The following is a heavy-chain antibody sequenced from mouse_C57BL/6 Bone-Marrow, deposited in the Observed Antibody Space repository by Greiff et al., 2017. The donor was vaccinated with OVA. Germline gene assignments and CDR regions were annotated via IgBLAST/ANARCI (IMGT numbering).Heavy chain of an antibody. V-gene: IGHV1-81*01. J-gene: IGHJ3*01. CDR3: ARSGIYYGNYVGFAY. Sequence: QVQLKESGAELARPGASVKLSCKASGYTFTSYGISWVKQRTGQGLEWIGEIYPRSGNTYYNEKFKGKATLTADKSSSTAYMELRSLTSEDSAVYFCARSGIYYGNYVGFAYWGQGTLVTVSA. CDR2: IYPRSGNT. CDR1: GYTFTSYG. D-gene: IGHD2-1*01.